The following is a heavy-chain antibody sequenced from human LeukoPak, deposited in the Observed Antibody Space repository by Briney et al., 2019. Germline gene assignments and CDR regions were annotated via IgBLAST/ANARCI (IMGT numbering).Heavy chain of an antibody. CDR3: ARWFFKQQGLDY. J-gene: IGHJ4*02. CDR1: GFTFSSYS. D-gene: IGHD6-13*01. CDR2: IYSGGST. Sequence: PGGSLRLSCAASGFTFSSYSMNWVRQAPGKGLEWVSVIYSGGSTYYADSVKGRFTISRDNSKNTLYLQMNSLRAEDTAVYYCARWFFKQQGLDYWGQGTLVTVSS. V-gene: IGHV3-66*01.